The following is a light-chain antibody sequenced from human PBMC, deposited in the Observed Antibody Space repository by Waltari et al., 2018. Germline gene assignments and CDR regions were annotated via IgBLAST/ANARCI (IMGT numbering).Light chain of an antibody. CDR2: DVN. J-gene: IGLJ2*01. V-gene: IGLV2-14*03. Sequence: QSALTQPASVSGSPGQSITISCTGTSSDVGGYNYVSWYQQHPDKAPKLMIYDVNNRASGVSNCFSGSKSGNTASLTISGLQAEDEADYYCSSYTSSSTLFGGGTKLTVL. CDR3: SSYTSSSTL. CDR1: SSDVGGYNY.